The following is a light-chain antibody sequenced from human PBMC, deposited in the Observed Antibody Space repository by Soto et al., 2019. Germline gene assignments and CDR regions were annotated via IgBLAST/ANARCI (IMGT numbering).Light chain of an antibody. CDR1: QGISSY. J-gene: IGKJ5*01. V-gene: IGKV1-9*01. CDR2: AAS. CDR3: QQLNSYPIT. Sequence: IQMTQSPSSLSASVGDRVTISCQASQGISSYLAWYQQKPGKAPKLLIYAASTLQSGVPSRFSGSGSGTECTLTISRLQPEDVATYYCQQLNSYPITFGQGTRLEIK.